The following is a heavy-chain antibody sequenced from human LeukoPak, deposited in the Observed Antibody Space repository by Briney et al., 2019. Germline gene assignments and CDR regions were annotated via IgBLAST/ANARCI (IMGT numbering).Heavy chain of an antibody. Sequence: SVNVSCKACGCTFSSYTISWVRQAPGQGLGWMGRIIPILGIAKSAQKFQGRVTITAYKSTSTAYMELSSLRSEDTAVYYCVVVVPAAPVHDAFDIWGQGTMVTVSS. CDR2: IIPILGIA. V-gene: IGHV1-69*02. CDR1: GCTFSSYT. J-gene: IGHJ3*02. D-gene: IGHD2-2*01. CDR3: VVVVPAAPVHDAFDI.